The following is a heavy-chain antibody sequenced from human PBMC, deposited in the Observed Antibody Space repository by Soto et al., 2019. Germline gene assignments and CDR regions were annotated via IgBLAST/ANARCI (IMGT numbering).Heavy chain of an antibody. CDR3: ARRVCSSTSCYYDY. V-gene: IGHV4-31*03. J-gene: IGHJ4*02. D-gene: IGHD2-2*01. Sequence: QVQLQESGPGLVKPSQTLSLTCTVSGGSISSGGYYWSWIRQHPGKGLEWIGYIYYSGSTYYNPSLKRRVTISVDTSKNQFSLKLSSVTAADTAVYYCARRVCSSTSCYYDYWGQGTLVTVSS. CDR1: GGSISSGGYY. CDR2: IYYSGST.